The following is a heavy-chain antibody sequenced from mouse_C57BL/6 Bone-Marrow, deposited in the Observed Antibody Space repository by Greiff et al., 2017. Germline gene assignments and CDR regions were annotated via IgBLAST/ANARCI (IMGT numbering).Heavy chain of an antibody. CDR1: GYTFTSYG. V-gene: IGHV1-81*01. D-gene: IGHD2-4*01. CDR3: ARSCYDYDDY. CDR2: IYPRSGNT. Sequence: VQLQESGAELARPGASVKLSCKASGYTFTSYGISWVKQRTGQGLEWIGEIYPRSGNTYYNEKFKGKATLTADKSSSTAYMELRSLTSEDAAVYFCARSCYDYDDYWGQGTTLTVSS. J-gene: IGHJ2*01.